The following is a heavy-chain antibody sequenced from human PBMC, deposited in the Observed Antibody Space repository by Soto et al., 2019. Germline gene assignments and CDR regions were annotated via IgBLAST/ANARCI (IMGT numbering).Heavy chain of an antibody. D-gene: IGHD2-8*01. CDR3: ARKSDSSPVPEADGV. J-gene: IGHJ4*02. CDR2: IYSNGDT. V-gene: IGHV3-53*02. CDR1: GLSVGSNY. Sequence: EVQLVETGGGLIQPGGSLRLSCAASGLSVGSNYMTWLRQSPGKGLEWVSLIYSNGDTDYADSVKGRFSISRDNFKNTLYLQMNNLRAEDTAVYHCARKSDSSPVPEADGVWGRGTLVTVSS.